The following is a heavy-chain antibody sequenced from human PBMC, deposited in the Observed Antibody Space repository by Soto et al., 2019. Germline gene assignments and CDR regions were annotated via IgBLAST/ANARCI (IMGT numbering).Heavy chain of an antibody. Sequence: QVQLVESGGGVVQPGRSLRLSCAASGFTFSSYAMHWVRQAPGKGLEWVAVMSYDGSNKYYADSVKGRFTISRDKSKNTLYLQMNSVRAEDTAVYYCARDKSPYSSGWHNRIFDYWGQGTLVTVSS. V-gene: IGHV3-30-3*01. CDR1: GFTFSSYA. D-gene: IGHD6-19*01. CDR3: ARDKSPYSSGWHNRIFDY. J-gene: IGHJ4*02. CDR2: MSYDGSNK.